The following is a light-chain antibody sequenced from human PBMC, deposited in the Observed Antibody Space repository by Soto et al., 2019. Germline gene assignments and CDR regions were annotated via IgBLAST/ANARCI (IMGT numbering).Light chain of an antibody. CDR3: QSYDTSMSVHVV. CDR2: GNS. Sequence: QSVLTQPPSVSGAPGQRVTISCTGSSSNIGAGYDVHWYQHLPGTAPKLLIYGNSNRPSGVPDRFSGSRSGTSGSLAITGLQAEDEGDYSCQSYDTSMSVHVVFGGGTKLTVL. J-gene: IGLJ2*01. CDR1: SSNIGAGYD. V-gene: IGLV1-40*01.